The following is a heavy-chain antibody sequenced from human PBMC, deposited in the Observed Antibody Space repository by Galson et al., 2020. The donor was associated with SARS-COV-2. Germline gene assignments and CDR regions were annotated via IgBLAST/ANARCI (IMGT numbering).Heavy chain of an antibody. CDR3: ARERITAAGSFDY. D-gene: IGHD6-13*01. CDR2: ITSSDGSNT. J-gene: IGHJ4*02. CDR1: GFTFSDYY. V-gene: IGHV3-11*04. Sequence: GGSLRLSCAASGFTFSDYYMSWIRQAPGKGLEWVAYITSSDGSNTNYADSVRGRFTISRDNAKNALYLQMNSLRGEDTAVYYCARERITAAGSFDYWGQGTLVTVSS.